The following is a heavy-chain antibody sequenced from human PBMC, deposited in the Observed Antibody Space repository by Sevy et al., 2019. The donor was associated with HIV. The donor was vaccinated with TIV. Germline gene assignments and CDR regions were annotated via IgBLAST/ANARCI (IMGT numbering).Heavy chain of an antibody. CDR1: GFSLTTSAVG. D-gene: IGHD1-26*01. Sequence: SGPTLVKPTQTLTLTCTFSGFSLTTSAVGVAWIRQPPGEALEWLAVIYGDDDKRYNPSLRSRLTITKDTSENEVVLTMTSVDTVDTATYFCVHTPYIGSYALDFWGQGTLVTVSS. J-gene: IGHJ4*02. V-gene: IGHV2-5*02. CDR3: VHTPYIGSYALDF. CDR2: IYGDDDK.